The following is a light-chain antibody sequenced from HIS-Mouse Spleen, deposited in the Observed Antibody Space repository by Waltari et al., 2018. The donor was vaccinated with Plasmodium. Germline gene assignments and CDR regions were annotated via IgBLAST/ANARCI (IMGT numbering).Light chain of an antibody. CDR3: CSYAGSYTYV. J-gene: IGLJ1*01. Sequence: QSALTQPPPVSGSPGPSVTLSCTGTSSDVGGYNYISWYQQHPGKAPKLMIYDVSKRPSGVPDRFSGSKSGNTASLTISGLQAEDEADYYCCSYAGSYTYVFGTGTKVTVL. V-gene: IGLV2-11*01. CDR2: DVS. CDR1: SSDVGGYNY.